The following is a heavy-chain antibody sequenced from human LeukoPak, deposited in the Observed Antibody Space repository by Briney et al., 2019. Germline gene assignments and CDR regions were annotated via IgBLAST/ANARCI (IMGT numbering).Heavy chain of an antibody. CDR1: GYTFTSYY. CDR3: ARDVPYSSGWSYYYYYGMDV. D-gene: IGHD6-19*01. CDR2: INPSGGST. J-gene: IGHJ6*02. Sequence: ASVKVSCKASGYTFTSYYMHWVRQAPGQGLEWMGIINPSGGSTSYAQKFQGRVTMTRDTSTSTVYMELSSLRSEDTAVYYCARDVPYSSGWSYYYYYGMDVWGQGTTVTASS. V-gene: IGHV1-46*01.